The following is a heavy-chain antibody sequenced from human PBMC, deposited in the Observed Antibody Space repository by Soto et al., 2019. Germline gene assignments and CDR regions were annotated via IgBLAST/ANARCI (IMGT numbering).Heavy chain of an antibody. Sequence: QVQVAQSGAEVKRPGASVKVSCWASGYPFTNFYIHWVRQAPGQGLEWMGIINPSGGSTAYAQKFLCRVTMTRDTSTSTVYMEVSSQRSEDTAVYYCARADYYGSSGYHLDYWGQGTLVTVSS. CDR1: GYPFTNFY. D-gene: IGHD3-22*01. CDR3: ARADYYGSSGYHLDY. CDR2: INPSGGST. V-gene: IGHV1-46*03. J-gene: IGHJ4*02.